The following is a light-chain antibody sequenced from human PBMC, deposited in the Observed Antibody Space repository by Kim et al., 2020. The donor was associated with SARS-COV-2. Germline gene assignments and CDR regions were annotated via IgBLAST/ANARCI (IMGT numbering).Light chain of an antibody. V-gene: IGLV1-51*01. J-gene: IGLJ2*01. Sequence: QSVLTQPPSLSAAPGQNVAISCSGTNSNIGNNYVSWYQVVPGAAPKDLLYDNDKRSLGIPDRFSGSISGPSATLGISGLQTGDEADYYCATRDGSLSAAVFGGGTKVTVL. CDR1: NSNIGNNY. CDR2: DND. CDR3: ATRDGSLSAAV.